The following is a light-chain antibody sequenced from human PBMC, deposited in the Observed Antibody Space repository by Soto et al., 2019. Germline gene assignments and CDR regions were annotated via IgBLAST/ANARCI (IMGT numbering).Light chain of an antibody. J-gene: IGKJ1*01. V-gene: IGKV1-5*01. Sequence: IQRWLSHATLSVAEGKSVDLGGRGSKRISSWLAWYQQKPGKAPELLIYDASNLESGVPSRFFGSRTGTEFIGLRSSLQPDDVVTIYCSQYITALWTFGQGTKVDIK. CDR3: SQYITALWT. CDR2: DAS. CDR1: KRISSW.